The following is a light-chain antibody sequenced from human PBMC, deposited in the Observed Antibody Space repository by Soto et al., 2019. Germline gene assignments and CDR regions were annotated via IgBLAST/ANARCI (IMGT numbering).Light chain of an antibody. J-gene: IGKJ1*01. Sequence: DIVMTQSPATLSVSPGERATLSCRASQSVSSNLAWYQQKPGQAPRLLIYGASTRATGIPARFSGSGSGTEFTLTISSLQSEDFAVYYCQQYNNWPPWTFGQGPKVEIK. V-gene: IGKV3-15*01. CDR2: GAS. CDR1: QSVSSN. CDR3: QQYNNWPPWT.